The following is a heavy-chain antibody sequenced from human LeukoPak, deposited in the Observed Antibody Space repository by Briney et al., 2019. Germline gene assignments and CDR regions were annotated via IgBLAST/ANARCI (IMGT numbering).Heavy chain of an antibody. CDR3: ARDRGVVASQGWFDP. CDR2: ISWNSGVI. Sequence: GGSLRLSCAASGFTFDDYAMHWVRQAPGKGLEWVSGISWNSGVIAYADSVKGRFTISRDNAKNSLYLQMSSLRAEDTALYYCARDRGVVASQGWFDPWGRGTLVTVSS. D-gene: IGHD2-15*01. V-gene: IGHV3-9*01. CDR1: GFTFDDYA. J-gene: IGHJ5*02.